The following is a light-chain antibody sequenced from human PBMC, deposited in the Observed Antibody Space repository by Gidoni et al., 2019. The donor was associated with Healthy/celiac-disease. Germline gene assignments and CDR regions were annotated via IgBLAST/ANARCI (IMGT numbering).Light chain of an antibody. CDR3: QQRSNWPPT. J-gene: IGKJ1*01. V-gene: IGKV3-11*01. Sequence: EIVLKQSPATISLSPGERTTLSSRAIKSVSSYLAWYQQKPGQAPRLLIYDASNRATGIPARFSCSVSGTDFTLSISSLEPEDFSVYYCQQRSNWPPTFGQGTKVEIK. CDR2: DAS. CDR1: KSVSSY.